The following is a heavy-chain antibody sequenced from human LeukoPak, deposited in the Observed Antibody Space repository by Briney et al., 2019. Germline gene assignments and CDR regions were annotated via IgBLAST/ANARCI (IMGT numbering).Heavy chain of an antibody. CDR2: ISSSGSTI. D-gene: IGHD6-19*01. V-gene: IGHV3-11*04. CDR1: GLTFSAYY. CDR3: ARYSSGLIDP. Sequence: GGSLRLSCAASGLTFSAYYMSWIRQAPGKGLGWVSYISSSGSTIYYADSLKGRFTISRDNAKNSLYLQMNSLRAEDTAVYYCARYSSGLIDPWGQGTLVTVPS. J-gene: IGHJ5*02.